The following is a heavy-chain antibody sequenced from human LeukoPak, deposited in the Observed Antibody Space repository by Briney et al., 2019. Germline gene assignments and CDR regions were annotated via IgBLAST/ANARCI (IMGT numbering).Heavy chain of an antibody. Sequence: GGSLRPSCAASGLTFSSHWMHWVRQAPGKGLVWVSRIANDGSSTTYADSVKGRFTISRDNAKNMLYLQVNSLRAEDTAVYYCATHQGGNPAYWGQGTLVTVSS. CDR3: ATHQGGNPAY. V-gene: IGHV3-74*01. CDR2: IANDGSST. D-gene: IGHD1-14*01. J-gene: IGHJ4*02. CDR1: GLTFSSHW.